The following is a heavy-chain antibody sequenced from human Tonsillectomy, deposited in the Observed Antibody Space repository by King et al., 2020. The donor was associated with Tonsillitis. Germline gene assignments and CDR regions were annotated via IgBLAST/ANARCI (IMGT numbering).Heavy chain of an antibody. CDR3: ARGIHDYGDYVLDY. Sequence: VQLQQWGAGLLKPSETLSLTCAVYGGSFSGYYWSWIRQPPGKGLEWIGEINHSGSNNYNPSLKSRVTISVDTSKNHFSLKLSSVTAADTAVYYCARGIHDYGDYVLDYWGQGTLVTVSS. J-gene: IGHJ4*02. CDR2: INHSGSN. CDR1: GGSFSGYY. V-gene: IGHV4-34*01. D-gene: IGHD4-17*01.